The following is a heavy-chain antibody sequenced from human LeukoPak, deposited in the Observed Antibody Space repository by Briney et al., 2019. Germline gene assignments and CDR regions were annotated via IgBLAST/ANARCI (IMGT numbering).Heavy chain of an antibody. V-gene: IGHV3-21*01. CDR2: ISSSSSYI. CDR3: ARGNDYGDYVHYFDY. Sequence: PGGSLRLSCAASGFTFSSYSMNWVRQAPGKGLEWVSSISSSSSYIYYADSVKGRFTISRDNAKNSLYLQMNSLRAEDTAVYYCARGNDYGDYVHYFDYWGQGTLVTVSS. D-gene: IGHD4-17*01. J-gene: IGHJ4*02. CDR1: GFTFSSYS.